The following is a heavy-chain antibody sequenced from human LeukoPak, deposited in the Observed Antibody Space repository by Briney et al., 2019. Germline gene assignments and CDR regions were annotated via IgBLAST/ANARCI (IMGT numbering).Heavy chain of an antibody. CDR3: AREVAHEGQLGY. Sequence: PGGSLRLSCAASGFTFSSYAMHWVRQAPGKGLEWVAVISYDGSNKYYADSVKGRFTISRDNSKNTLYLQMNSLRAEDTAVYYCAREVAHEGQLGYWGQGTLVTVSS. V-gene: IGHV3-30-3*01. J-gene: IGHJ4*02. CDR2: ISYDGSNK. CDR1: GFTFSSYA. D-gene: IGHD2-15*01.